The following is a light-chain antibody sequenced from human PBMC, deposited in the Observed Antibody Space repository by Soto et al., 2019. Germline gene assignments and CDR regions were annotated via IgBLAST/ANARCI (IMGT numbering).Light chain of an antibody. Sequence: QSVLTQPPSVSGAPGQRVTISSTGSSSNIGAGYDVHWYQQLPGTAPKLLIYRNTNRPSGVPDRFSGSKSGTSASLAITGLQAEDEADYYCRSYDSSLSGSVFGGGTKLTVL. CDR3: RSYDSSLSGSV. CDR1: SSNIGAGYD. V-gene: IGLV1-40*01. J-gene: IGLJ3*02. CDR2: RNT.